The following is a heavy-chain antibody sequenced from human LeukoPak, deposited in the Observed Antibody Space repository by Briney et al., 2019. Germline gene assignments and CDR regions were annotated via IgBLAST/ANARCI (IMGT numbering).Heavy chain of an antibody. CDR3: AKESKSNYYQYYGMDV. J-gene: IGHJ6*02. CDR2: TSGSGGST. CDR1: GFTFSNYA. V-gene: IGHV3-23*01. Sequence: GGSLRLSCAASGFTFSNYAMNWVRQAPGKGLQWVSGTSGSGGSTYYADSVKGRFTISRDNSKNTLYLQMNSLRAEDTAVYYCAKESKSNYYQYYGMDVWGQGTLVTVSS.